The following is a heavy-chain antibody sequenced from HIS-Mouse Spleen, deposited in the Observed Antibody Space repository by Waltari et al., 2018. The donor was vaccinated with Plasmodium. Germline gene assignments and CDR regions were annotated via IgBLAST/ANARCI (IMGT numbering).Heavy chain of an antibody. CDR1: GYTFTGYF. V-gene: IGHV1-2*02. Sequence: QVQLVQSGAEVKKPGASVKVSCKASGYTFTGYFMHWVRQAPGQGLEWMGWIKPNSGGTKYAQRFQGRVTMTRDTSSSTAYMELSRLRSDDTAVYYCARDPKQLGSAFDIWGQGTMVTVSS. CDR3: ARDPKQLGSAFDI. J-gene: IGHJ3*02. CDR2: IKPNSGGT. D-gene: IGHD7-27*01.